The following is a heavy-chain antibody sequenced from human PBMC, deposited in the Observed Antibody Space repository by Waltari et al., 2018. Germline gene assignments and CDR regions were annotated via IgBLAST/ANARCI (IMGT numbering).Heavy chain of an antibody. D-gene: IGHD3-10*01. CDR1: GFTFDDYA. CDR2: ISWNSGSI. CDR3: AKDGSSGYAFDI. V-gene: IGHV3-9*01. Sequence: EVQLVESGGGLVQPGRSLRLSCAASGFTFDDYAMPWVRPAPGRGLEWVSGISWNSGSIGYADSVKGRFTISRDNAKNSLYLQMNSLRAEDTALYYCAKDGSSGYAFDIWGQGTMVTVSS. J-gene: IGHJ3*02.